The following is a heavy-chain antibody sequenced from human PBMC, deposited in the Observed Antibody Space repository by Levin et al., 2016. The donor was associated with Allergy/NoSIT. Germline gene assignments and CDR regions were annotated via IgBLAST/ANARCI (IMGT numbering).Heavy chain of an antibody. CDR2: IYYSGST. V-gene: IGHV4-31*03. CDR1: GGSISSGGYY. J-gene: IGHJ6*02. D-gene: IGHD5-18*01. CDR3: ARAPVDTTIYYYYYYGMDV. Sequence: SETLSLTCTVSGGSISSGGYYWSWIRQHPGKGLEWIGYIYYSGSTYYNPSLKSRVTISVDTSKNQFSLKLSSVTAADTAVYYCARAPVDTTIYYYYYYGMDVWGQGTTVTVSS.